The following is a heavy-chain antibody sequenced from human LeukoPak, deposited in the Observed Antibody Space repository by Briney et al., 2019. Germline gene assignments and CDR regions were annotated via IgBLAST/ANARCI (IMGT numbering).Heavy chain of an antibody. J-gene: IGHJ4*02. CDR1: GFTVSSSH. CDR3: ARVYNYVFDY. V-gene: IGHV3-53*01. D-gene: IGHD3-10*02. CDR2: IYRGGDT. Sequence: GGSLRPSCAASGFTVSSSHMTWVRQAVGKGLEWISFIYRGGDTSYADAVKGRFTISRDDSKNTLYLQMNRLRAEDTAVYYCARVYNYVFDYWGQGTLVTVSS.